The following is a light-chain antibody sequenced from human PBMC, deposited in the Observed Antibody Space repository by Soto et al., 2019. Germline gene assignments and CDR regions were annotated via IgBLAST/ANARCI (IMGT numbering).Light chain of an antibody. V-gene: IGKV1D-12*01. CDR2: AAS. J-gene: IGKJ2*01. Sequence: DIQMTQSPSSVSASVGDRVTITCRASQDISSWLAWYQQKPGKAPNLLIYAASSLQSGVPPRFSGSGSGTDFSLTISSLQPEDFATYYCQQANSFLYTFGQGTKLEIK. CDR3: QQANSFLYT. CDR1: QDISSW.